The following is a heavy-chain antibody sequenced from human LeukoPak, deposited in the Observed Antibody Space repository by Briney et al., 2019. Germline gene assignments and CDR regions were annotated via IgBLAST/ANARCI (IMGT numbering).Heavy chain of an antibody. CDR1: GFTFSSYS. D-gene: IGHD3/OR15-3a*01. CDR3: ARGGTGADFDY. Sequence: GGSLRLSCAASGFTFSSYSMNWVRQAPGKGLEWVSSISDSSSYIYYPDSVKGRFTISRDNAKNSLYLQMNSQRAEDTAVYFCARGGTGADFDYWGQETLVTVSS. V-gene: IGHV3-21*01. J-gene: IGHJ4*02. CDR2: ISDSSSYI.